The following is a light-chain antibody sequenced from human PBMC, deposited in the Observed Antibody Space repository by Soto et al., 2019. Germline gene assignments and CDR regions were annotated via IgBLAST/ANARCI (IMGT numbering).Light chain of an antibody. J-gene: IGKJ1*01. CDR2: SAS. V-gene: IGKV1-39*01. CDR1: QSISMY. Sequence: DIQMTQSPSSLSASVGDTVTITCRASQSISMYLSWYQQKPGKAPKLLIYSASILHSGVPSRFSGSGFGTDFTLTINSLQPEDFAGYHCQQSYDMPWTFGQGTKVEIK. CDR3: QQSYDMPWT.